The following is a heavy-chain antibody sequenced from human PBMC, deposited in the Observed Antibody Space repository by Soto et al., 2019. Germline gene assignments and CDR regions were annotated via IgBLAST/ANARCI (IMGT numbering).Heavy chain of an antibody. V-gene: IGHV1-3*01. J-gene: IGHJ6*03. CDR2: INAGNGNT. Sequence: QVQLVQSGAEVKKPGASVKVSCKASGYTFTSYAMHWVRQAPGQRLEWMGWINAGNGNTKYSQKFQGRVTITRDTSASTAYMELSSLRAEDTAVYYCARDQGRFLEWSCYMDVWGKGTTVTVSS. CDR3: ARDQGRFLEWSCYMDV. CDR1: GYTFTSYA. D-gene: IGHD3-3*01.